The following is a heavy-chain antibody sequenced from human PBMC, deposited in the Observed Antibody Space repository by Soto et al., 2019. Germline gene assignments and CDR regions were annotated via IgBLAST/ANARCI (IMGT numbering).Heavy chain of an antibody. J-gene: IGHJ5*02. CDR1: GASISSYY. CDR2: ISYSGST. Sequence: QVQLQESGPGLVKTSATLFLTCTVTGASISSYYWSWIRQPPGKGLGWIGHISYSGSTNYNPSVMGRVSVSVDRSTNQFSLKLSSVTAADRAVYYCARAQPFEFPNRFDPWGQGTLVSVSS. V-gene: IGHV4-59*01. CDR3: ARAQPFEFPNRFDP. D-gene: IGHD2-2*01.